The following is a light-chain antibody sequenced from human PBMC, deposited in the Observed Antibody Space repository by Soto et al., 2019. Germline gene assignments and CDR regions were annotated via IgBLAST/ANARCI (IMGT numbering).Light chain of an antibody. V-gene: IGKV3-20*01. CDR2: GAS. CDR1: QSISSN. CDR3: QQYGSSPYT. Sequence: EIVMTQSPATLSVSPGERATISCRASQSISSNLAWYQQKPGQAPRLLIYGASSRATGIPDRFSGSGSGTDFILTISRLEHEDVAVFYCQQYGSSPYTFGQGTKLEIK. J-gene: IGKJ2*01.